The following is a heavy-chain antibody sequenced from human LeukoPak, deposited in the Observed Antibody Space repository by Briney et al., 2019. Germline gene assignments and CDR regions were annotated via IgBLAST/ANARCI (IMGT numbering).Heavy chain of an antibody. J-gene: IGHJ4*02. D-gene: IGHD6-19*01. Sequence: GGSLRLSCAASGFTFSSYGMHWVRQAPGKGLEWVAFIRYDGSNKYYADSVKGRFTISRDNSKNTLYLQMNSLRAEDTAVYYCAKGYSSGWQRPYDYRGQGTLVTVSS. CDR2: IRYDGSNK. CDR1: GFTFSSYG. CDR3: AKGYSSGWQRPYDY. V-gene: IGHV3-30*02.